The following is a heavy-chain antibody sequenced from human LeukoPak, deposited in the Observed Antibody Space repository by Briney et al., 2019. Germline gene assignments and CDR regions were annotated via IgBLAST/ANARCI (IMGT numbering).Heavy chain of an antibody. J-gene: IGHJ4*02. Sequence: AESLSLTCAVSGGSIDSTSYWCWVRQARGRGLEWIGEIAHDGTRNYNPSLTSRVAMSFDRDNNYFSLSMTAVTAADTALYYYTRDNRPFCPFAFWGQGVLVTVSS. CDR1: GGSIDSTSY. V-gene: IGHV4-4*02. CDR2: IAHDGTR. CDR3: TRDNRPFCPFAF. D-gene: IGHD2/OR15-2a*01.